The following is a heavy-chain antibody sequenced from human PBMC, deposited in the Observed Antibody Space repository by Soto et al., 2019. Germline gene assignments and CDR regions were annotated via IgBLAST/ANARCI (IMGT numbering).Heavy chain of an antibody. V-gene: IGHV1-69*01. Sequence: QVQVVQSGVEVRRPGSSVKVSCKASGDTFKNCVISWVRQAPGKGLEWMGGIIPLFGTTDFAQRFQGGLTITTDESTTTAYMELSRLRSEDTATYYCAAELGFGKLSVVWGQGTTVIVSS. CDR1: GDTFKNCV. CDR3: AAELGFGKLSVV. D-gene: IGHD3-10*01. CDR2: IIPLFGTT. J-gene: IGHJ6*02.